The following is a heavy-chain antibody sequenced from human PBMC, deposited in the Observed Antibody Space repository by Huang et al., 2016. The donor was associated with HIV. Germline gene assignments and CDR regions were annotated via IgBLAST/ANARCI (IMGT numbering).Heavy chain of an antibody. Sequence: QMQLVQSGPEVKKPGTSVKVSCKASGFTFTSSAVQWVRQARGQRLEWIGWIVVGRVNKNYEQKFQERVTITRDMSTSTAYMELSSLRSEDTAVYYCAAYTSGPAGYYYYYDMDVWGQGTTVTVSS. CDR3: AAYTSGPAGYYYYYDMDV. D-gene: IGHD6-19*01. V-gene: IGHV1-58*01. J-gene: IGHJ6*02. CDR2: IVVGRVNK. CDR1: GFTFTSSA.